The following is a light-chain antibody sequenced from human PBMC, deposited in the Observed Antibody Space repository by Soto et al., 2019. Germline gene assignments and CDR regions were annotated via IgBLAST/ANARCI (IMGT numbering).Light chain of an antibody. CDR2: GAS. J-gene: IGKJ1*01. CDR1: QSVSSN. CDR3: QQNSNLQAT. V-gene: IGKV3-15*01. Sequence: EIVLTQSPGTLSVSPGERATLSCRASQSVSSNLAWYQQKPGQAPRLLIHGASTRATGVPGRFSGGGSGTEFTLTISSLEPEESAVDDGQQNSNLQATFGQGTKVDIK.